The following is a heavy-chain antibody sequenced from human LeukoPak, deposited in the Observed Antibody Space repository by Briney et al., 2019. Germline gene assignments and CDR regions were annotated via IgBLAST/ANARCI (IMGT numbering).Heavy chain of an antibody. V-gene: IGHV4-30-4*07. CDR3: ASDSSGYYYPPRYFQH. Sequence: SETLSLTCAVSGGSISSGGYSWSWILQPPGKGLEWIGYIYYSGSTYYNPSLKSRVTISVDTSKNQFSLKLSSVTAADTAVYYCASDSSGYYYPPRYFQHWGQGTLVTVSS. J-gene: IGHJ1*01. D-gene: IGHD3-22*01. CDR1: GGSISSGGYS. CDR2: IYYSGST.